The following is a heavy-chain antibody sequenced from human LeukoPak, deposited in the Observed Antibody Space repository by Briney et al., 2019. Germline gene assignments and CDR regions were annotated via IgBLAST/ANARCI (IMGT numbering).Heavy chain of an antibody. Sequence: SSETLSLTCTVSGYSISSGYYWSWIRQPPGKGLEWIGYIYYSGSTNYNPSLKSRVTISVDTSKNQFSLKLSSVTAADTAVYYCARVGYYDSSGIFDYWGQGTLVTVSS. CDR3: ARVGYYDSSGIFDY. CDR1: GYSISSGYY. V-gene: IGHV4-61*01. CDR2: IYYSGST. D-gene: IGHD3-22*01. J-gene: IGHJ4*02.